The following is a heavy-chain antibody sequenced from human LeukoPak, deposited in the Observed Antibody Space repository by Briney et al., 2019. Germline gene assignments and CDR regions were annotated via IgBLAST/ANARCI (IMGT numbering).Heavy chain of an antibody. D-gene: IGHD2-15*01. CDR1: GFTFSNYW. CDR3: ARDLRWLVAADY. V-gene: IGHV3-74*01. Sequence: GGSLRLSCAASGFTFSNYWVHWVRQAPGKGLVWVSRINPDGSTINYADSVKGRFTISRDNAKNTLYLQMNSLRAEDTAVYYCARDLRWLVAADYWGQGALVTVSS. J-gene: IGHJ4*02. CDR2: INPDGSTI.